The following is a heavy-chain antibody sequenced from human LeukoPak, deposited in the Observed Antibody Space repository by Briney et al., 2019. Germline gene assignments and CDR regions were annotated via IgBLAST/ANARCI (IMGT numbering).Heavy chain of an antibody. CDR2: ISAYNGNT. V-gene: IGHV1-18*04. CDR1: GYTFTNYD. D-gene: IGHD2-2*01. CDR3: TRDTILDY. J-gene: IGHJ4*02. Sequence: VSVKVSCKASGYTFTNYDITWVRQAPGQGLEWMGWISAYNGNTNYAQKPQDRVTMTTDTSTSTAYMELRSLRSDGTAVYYCTRDTILDYWGQGTLVTVSS.